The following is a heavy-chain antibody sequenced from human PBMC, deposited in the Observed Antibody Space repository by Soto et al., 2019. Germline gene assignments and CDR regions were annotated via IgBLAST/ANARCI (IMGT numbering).Heavy chain of an antibody. CDR2: ISGSGGST. D-gene: IGHD3-16*01. J-gene: IGHJ3*02. CDR3: AKDYDLYDAFDI. Sequence: PGGSLRLPCAASGFTFSSYAMSWVRQAPGKGLEWVSAISGSGGSTYYADSVKGRFTISRDNSKNTLYLQMNSLRAEDTAVYDYAKDYDLYDAFDIWVQGTTVTVSS. CDR1: GFTFSSYA. V-gene: IGHV3-23*01.